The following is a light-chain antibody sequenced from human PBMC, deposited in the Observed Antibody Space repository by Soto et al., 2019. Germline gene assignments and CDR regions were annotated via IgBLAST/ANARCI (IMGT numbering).Light chain of an antibody. CDR2: TAS. J-gene: IGKJ3*01. CDR3: QQTNSFPFT. Sequence: IQMTQSPSSVSASVGDRVTITCRASQGISRWLAWYQQKPGKAPKLLIYTASRLHSGVPSRFSGSGSGTDFTLTISSLQPEDFANYYCQQTNSFPFTFGPGTKVDIK. CDR1: QGISRW. V-gene: IGKV1-12*01.